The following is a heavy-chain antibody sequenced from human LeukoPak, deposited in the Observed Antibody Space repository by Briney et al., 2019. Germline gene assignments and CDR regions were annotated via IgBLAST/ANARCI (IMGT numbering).Heavy chain of an antibody. CDR3: ARDRPSYTKKNWFDP. Sequence: AASVKVSCKASGYTFTGYYMHWVRQAPGQGLEWMGWINPNSGGTNYAQKFQGRVTMTRDTSISTAYMELSRLRSDDTAVYYCARDRPSYTKKNWFDPWGQGTLVTVSS. D-gene: IGHD3-16*01. J-gene: IGHJ5*02. V-gene: IGHV1-2*02. CDR2: INPNSGGT. CDR1: GYTFTGYY.